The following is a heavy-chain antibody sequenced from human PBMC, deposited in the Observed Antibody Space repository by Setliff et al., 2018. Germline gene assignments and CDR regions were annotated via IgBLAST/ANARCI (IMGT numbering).Heavy chain of an antibody. CDR3: ARTTPRSSFDY. Sequence: GASVKVSCKASGGTFSSYAISWVRQAPGQGLEWMGWISAYNGNTNYAQKLQGRVTMTRDTSTSTVYMELSSLRSEDTAVYYCARTTPRSSFDYWGQGTLVTVSS. J-gene: IGHJ4*02. CDR2: ISAYNGNT. V-gene: IGHV1-18*01. CDR1: GGTFSSYA.